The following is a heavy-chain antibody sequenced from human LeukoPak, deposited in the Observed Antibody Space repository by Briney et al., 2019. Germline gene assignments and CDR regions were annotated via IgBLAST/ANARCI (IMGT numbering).Heavy chain of an antibody. CDR1: GFTFSSYS. Sequence: GGSLRLSCAASGFTFSSYSMNWVRQAPGKGLEWVSYISSSSSTIYYADSVKGRFTISRDNAKNSLYLQMNSLRAEDTAVYYCARAAQYNWNDVFDYWGQGTLVTVSS. CDR2: ISSSSSTI. V-gene: IGHV3-48*04. D-gene: IGHD1-20*01. CDR3: ARAAQYNWNDVFDY. J-gene: IGHJ4*02.